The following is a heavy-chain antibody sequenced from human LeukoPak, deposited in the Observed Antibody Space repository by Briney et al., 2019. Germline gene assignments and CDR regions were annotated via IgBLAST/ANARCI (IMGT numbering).Heavy chain of an antibody. CDR3: AREVVGYCSGGSCYSFRYFDY. CDR2: IYYSGST. CDR1: GGSVXXGSYX. J-gene: IGHJ4*02. V-gene: IGHV4-61*01. D-gene: IGHD2-15*01. Sequence: GGSVXXGSYXXSWIRQPPGKGLEWIGYIYYSGSTNYNPSLKSRVTISVDTSKNQFSLKLSSVTAADTAVYYCAREVVGYCSGGSCYSFRYFDYWGQGTLVTVSS.